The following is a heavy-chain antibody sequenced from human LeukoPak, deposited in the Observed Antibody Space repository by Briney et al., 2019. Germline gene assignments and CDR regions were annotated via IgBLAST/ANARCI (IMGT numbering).Heavy chain of an antibody. D-gene: IGHD5-24*01. V-gene: IGHV3-74*01. CDR2: INSDGSST. CDR3: ARGGDGYNNDAFDI. J-gene: IGHJ3*02. Sequence: GGSLRLSCAASGFTFSSYWLHWVRQAPGKGLVWVSRINSDGSSTSYADSVKGRFTISRDNAKNTLYLQMNSLRAEDTAVYYCARGGDGYNNDAFDIWGQGTMVTVSS. CDR1: GFTFSSYW.